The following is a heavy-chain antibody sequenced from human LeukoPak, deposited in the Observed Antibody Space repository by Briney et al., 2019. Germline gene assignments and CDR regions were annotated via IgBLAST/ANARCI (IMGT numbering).Heavy chain of an antibody. V-gene: IGHV3-30*02. CDR2: IRYDGSNK. CDR3: AKGGGYEAQYYYYYLDV. Sequence: GGSLRLSCAASGFTFNSYAMSWVRQAPGKGLEWVAFIRYDGSNKYYADSVKGRFTISRDNSKNTLYLQMKSLRAEDTAVYYCAKGGGYEAQYYYYYLDVWGKGTTVTISS. CDR1: GFTFNSYA. J-gene: IGHJ6*03. D-gene: IGHD5-12*01.